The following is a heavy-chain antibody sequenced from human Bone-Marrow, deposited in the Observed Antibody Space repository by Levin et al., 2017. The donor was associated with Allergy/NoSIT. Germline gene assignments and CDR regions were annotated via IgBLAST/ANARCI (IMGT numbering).Heavy chain of an antibody. CDR3: AKELSVLVVTAIDYYYYGMDV. V-gene: IGHV3-30*18. Sequence: GESLKISCAASGFTFSSYGMHWVRQAPGKGLEWVAVISYDGSNKYYADSVKGRFTISRDNSKNTLYLQMNSLRAEDTAVYYCAKELSVLVVTAIDYYYYGMDVWGQGTTVTVSS. D-gene: IGHD2-21*02. CDR1: GFTFSSYG. CDR2: ISYDGSNK. J-gene: IGHJ6*02.